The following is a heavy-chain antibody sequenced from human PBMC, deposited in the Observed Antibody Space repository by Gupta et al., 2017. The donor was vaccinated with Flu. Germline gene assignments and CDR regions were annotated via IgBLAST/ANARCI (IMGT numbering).Heavy chain of an antibody. V-gene: IGHV3-33*01. CDR1: GFTFISYG. CDR2: IWYDGSNK. J-gene: IGHJ6*02. CDR3: ARELDCSGGSCYSVGYYYYGMDV. Sequence: QVQLVESGGGVVQPGRSLRLSCAASGFTFISYGMHWVRQAPGKGLEWVAVIWYDGSNKYYADSVKGRFTISRDNSKNTLYLQMNSLRAEDTAVYYCARELDCSGGSCYSVGYYYYGMDVWGQGTTVTVSS. D-gene: IGHD2-15*01.